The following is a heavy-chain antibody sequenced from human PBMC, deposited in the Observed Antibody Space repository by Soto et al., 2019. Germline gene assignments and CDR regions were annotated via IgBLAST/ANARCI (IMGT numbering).Heavy chain of an antibody. D-gene: IGHD2-15*01. CDR2: INSDGSST. CDR3: VRTSLVVAAATREDY. Sequence: EVQLVESGGGLVQPGGSLRLSCAASGFTFSSYWMHWVRQAPGKGLVWVSRINSDGSSTSYADSVKGRFIISRDNAKNTLYLQMNSRRAEDTAVYYCVRTSLVVAAATREDYWGQGTLVTVSS. J-gene: IGHJ4*02. CDR1: GFTFSSYW. V-gene: IGHV3-74*01.